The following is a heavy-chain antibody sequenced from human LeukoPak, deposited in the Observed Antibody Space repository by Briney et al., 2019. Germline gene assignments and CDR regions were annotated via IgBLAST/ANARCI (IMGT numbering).Heavy chain of an antibody. CDR2: FNPNSGAT. CDR1: GYTFTCYS. CDR3: ARDYGDYNWFDS. Sequence: GASVKVSCKASGYTFTCYSIHWVRQAPGQGLEWMGWFNPNSGATNYERKFQGRDTMTRDTSINTAYMELSRLTPDDTAVYYCARDYGDYNWFDSWGQGTLVTVSS. J-gene: IGHJ5*01. D-gene: IGHD4-17*01. V-gene: IGHV1-2*02.